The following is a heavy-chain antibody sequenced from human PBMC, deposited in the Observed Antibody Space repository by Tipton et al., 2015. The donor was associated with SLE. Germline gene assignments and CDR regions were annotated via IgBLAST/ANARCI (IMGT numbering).Heavy chain of an antibody. CDR3: AHRGTSSGYYYYFDY. CDR1: GFTFSSYA. D-gene: IGHD3-22*01. J-gene: IGHJ4*02. Sequence: GSLRLSCAASGFTFSSYAMSWVRQAPGKGLEWVSGISGSGSSTYYADSLKGRFTISRDNSKNTLYLQMNSLRAEDTVVYYCAHRGTSSGYYYYFDYWGQGTLVTVSS. V-gene: IGHV3-23*01. CDR2: ISGSGSST.